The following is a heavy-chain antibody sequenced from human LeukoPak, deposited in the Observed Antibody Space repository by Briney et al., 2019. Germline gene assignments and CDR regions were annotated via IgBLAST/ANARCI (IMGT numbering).Heavy chain of an antibody. V-gene: IGHV4-31*03. D-gene: IGHD5-18*01. J-gene: IGHJ4*02. CDR2: IYNSGTT. Sequence: SETLSLTCTVSGGSISTGGYYWTWIRQHPGKGLEWIGYIYNSGTTYYNPSLESRVTTSGDTSKNQFSLKLSSMTAADTAVYYCARTAGWSYGFDYWGQGTLVTVSS. CDR3: ARTAGWSYGFDY. CDR1: GGSISTGGYY.